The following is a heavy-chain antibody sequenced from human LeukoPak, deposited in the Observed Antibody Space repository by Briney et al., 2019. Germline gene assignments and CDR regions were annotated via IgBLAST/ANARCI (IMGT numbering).Heavy chain of an antibody. CDR3: AKDSFTVVRGVGSDDGFAV. CDR2: VGDSADTT. CDR1: GFSFSSYA. J-gene: IGHJ3*01. V-gene: IGHV3-23*01. Sequence: TGGSLRLSCAASGFSFSSYAMSWVRQAPGKGLEWVSVVGDSADTTHYADSVKGRFFISRDNSKNTVHLQMNSLRAEDTAVYYCAKDSFTVVRGVGSDDGFAVWGQGPMVTVSS. D-gene: IGHD3-10*01.